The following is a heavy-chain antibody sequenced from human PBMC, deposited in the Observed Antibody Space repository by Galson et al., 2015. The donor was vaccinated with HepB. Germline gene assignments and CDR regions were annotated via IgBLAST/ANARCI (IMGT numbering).Heavy chain of an antibody. V-gene: IGHV1-2*02. Sequence: SVKVSCKASGYTFAAYYIHWVRQAPGQGLEWMGSINPKTGDTNYAQKFQGRVTMTTDTSISTGYVELSGLRSDDTAVYYCAREGHYCSSTSCPLFGYWGQGALVTVSS. J-gene: IGHJ4*02. CDR1: GYTFAAYY. CDR2: INPKTGDT. CDR3: AREGHYCSSTSCPLFGY. D-gene: IGHD2-2*01.